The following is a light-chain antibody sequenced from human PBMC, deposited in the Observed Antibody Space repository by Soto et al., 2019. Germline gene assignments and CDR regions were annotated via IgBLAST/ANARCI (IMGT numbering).Light chain of an antibody. CDR2: SAY. CDR3: VLYLGSGIWV. CDR1: SGSVSASYG. J-gene: IGLJ3*02. V-gene: IGLV8-61*01. Sequence: QTVVTQEPSFSVSPGGTVTLTCGLSSGSVSASYGPSWYQQTPGQAPRRLIYSAYTCSSGVPDRFSGSILGNKAALTITGAQADDESDYYCVLYLGSGIWVFGGGTKLTVL.